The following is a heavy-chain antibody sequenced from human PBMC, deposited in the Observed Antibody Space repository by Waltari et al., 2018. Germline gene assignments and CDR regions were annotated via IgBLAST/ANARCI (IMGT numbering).Heavy chain of an antibody. CDR3: AREHSSWLIDAFDI. Sequence: QVQLVQSGAEVKKPGASVKVSCKASGYTFTGYYMHWVRQAPGQGLEWMGQINPNSGGTNYAQKFQGRVTMTRDTSISTAYMELSRLRSDDTAVYDWAREHSSWLIDAFDIWGQGTMVTVSS. D-gene: IGHD6-13*01. V-gene: IGHV1-2*06. CDR2: INPNSGGT. CDR1: GYTFTGYY. J-gene: IGHJ3*02.